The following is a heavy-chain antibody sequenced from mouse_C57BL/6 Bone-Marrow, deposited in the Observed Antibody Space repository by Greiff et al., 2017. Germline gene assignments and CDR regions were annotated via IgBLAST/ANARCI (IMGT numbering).Heavy chain of an antibody. V-gene: IGHV1-26*01. CDR3: ARPIYYYGSSYFAY. J-gene: IGHJ3*01. Sequence: EVQLQQSGPELVKPGASVKISCKASGYTFTDYYMNWVKQSHGKSLEWIGDINPNNGGTSYNQKFKGKATLTVDKSSSTAYMELRSLTSEDSAVYYCARPIYYYGSSYFAYWGQGTLVTVSA. D-gene: IGHD1-1*01. CDR1: GYTFTDYY. CDR2: INPNNGGT.